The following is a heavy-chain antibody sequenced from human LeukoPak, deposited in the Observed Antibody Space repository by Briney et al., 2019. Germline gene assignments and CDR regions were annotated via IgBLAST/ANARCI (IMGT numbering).Heavy chain of an antibody. CDR3: ARSRGIWWLSKTYYFDY. CDR2: INHSGST. Sequence: PSETLSLTCAVYGGSFSGYYWSWIRQPPGKGLEWIGEINHSGSTNYNPSLKSRVTISVDTSKNQFSLKLSSVTAADTAVYYCARSRGIWWLSKTYYFDYWGQGTLVTVSS. V-gene: IGHV4-34*01. CDR1: GGSFSGYY. D-gene: IGHD3-22*01. J-gene: IGHJ4*02.